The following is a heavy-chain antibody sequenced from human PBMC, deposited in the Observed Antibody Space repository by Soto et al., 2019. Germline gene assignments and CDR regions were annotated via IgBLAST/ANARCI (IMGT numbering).Heavy chain of an antibody. CDR2: IYYSGST. Sequence: QLQLQESGPGLVKPSETLSLTCTVSGGSFSSSSYYWGWIRQPPGKGLEWIGSIYYSGSTYYNPSLKSRVTMSVDPSKNQFSLKLISVTAADTAVYYSARHWITMVRGVCHFDYWGQGTLVTVSS. D-gene: IGHD3-10*01. J-gene: IGHJ4*02. CDR3: ARHWITMVRGVCHFDY. CDR1: GGSFSSSSYY. V-gene: IGHV4-39*01.